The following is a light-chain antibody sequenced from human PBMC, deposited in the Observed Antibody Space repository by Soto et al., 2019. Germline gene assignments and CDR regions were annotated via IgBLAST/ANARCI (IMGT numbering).Light chain of an antibody. CDR2: EVG. CDR1: SSDVGGYDY. V-gene: IGLV2-14*01. CDR3: SSYTSTFTVV. J-gene: IGLJ3*02. Sequence: QSALTQPASVSGSPGQSITISCTGTSSDVGGYDYVSWYQLHPGKAPKLMVFEVGHRPSGVSNRFSGSKSGNTASLTISGLQAEDEADYYCSSYTSTFTVVFGGGTKVTVL.